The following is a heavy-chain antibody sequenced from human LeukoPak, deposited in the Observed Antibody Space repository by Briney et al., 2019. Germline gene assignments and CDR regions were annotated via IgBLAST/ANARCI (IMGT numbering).Heavy chain of an antibody. CDR3: ARDRRITMVRTFGY. D-gene: IGHD3-10*01. CDR1: AYTFTSYY. Sequence: VASVKVSCKASAYTFTSYYMHWVRHAPGQGVEWMVIINPSGGSTSYAQKFQGRVTMTRARSTSTVYMEPSSLRSEGTALYYCARDRRITMVRTFGYWGQGTLVTVSS. V-gene: IGHV1-46*01. J-gene: IGHJ4*02. CDR2: INPSGGST.